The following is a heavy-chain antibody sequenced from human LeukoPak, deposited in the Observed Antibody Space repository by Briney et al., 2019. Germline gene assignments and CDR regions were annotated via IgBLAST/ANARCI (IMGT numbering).Heavy chain of an antibody. J-gene: IGHJ5*02. V-gene: IGHV4-34*01. Sequence: SETLSLTCAVYGGSFSGYYSSWIRQHPGKGLEWNGEINHSGSTTYNPSLKSRVTIPVDTSKNQFSLKLSSVTAADTAVYYCARSGQWSYFDILTSYPIYRKRGPFDPWGQGTLVTVSS. CDR1: GGSFSGYY. CDR2: INHSGST. D-gene: IGHD3-9*01. CDR3: ARSGQWSYFDILTSYPIYRKRGPFDP.